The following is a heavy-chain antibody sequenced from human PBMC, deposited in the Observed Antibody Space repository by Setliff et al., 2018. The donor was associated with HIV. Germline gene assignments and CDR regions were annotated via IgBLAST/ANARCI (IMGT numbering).Heavy chain of an antibody. CDR3: ATLNFPLNWFDP. CDR1: GASISSSPYY. CDR2: ISYSGST. J-gene: IGHJ5*02. V-gene: IGHV4-39*01. Sequence: ASETLSLTCSVSGASISSSPYYWAWIRQPPGKGLEWIATISYSGSTHYNLALMSRVTISMDTSRNQFSVKLSSVTAADTAIYYCATLNFPLNWFDPWGQGTPVTSPQ.